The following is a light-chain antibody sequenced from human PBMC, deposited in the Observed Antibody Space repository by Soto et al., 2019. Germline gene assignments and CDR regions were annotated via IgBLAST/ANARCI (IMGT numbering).Light chain of an antibody. CDR1: QSLLHSNGYNY. J-gene: IGKJ1*01. CDR2: LGS. V-gene: IGKV2-28*01. Sequence: DIVMTQSPLSLPVTPGEPASISCRSSQSLLHSNGYNYLDWYLQKPGQSPQVLIYLGSNRAPGGPDRFSGSGSGTDFTLKISRVEADDVGVYYCMQALYAPWTFGQGTKVEVK. CDR3: MQALYAPWT.